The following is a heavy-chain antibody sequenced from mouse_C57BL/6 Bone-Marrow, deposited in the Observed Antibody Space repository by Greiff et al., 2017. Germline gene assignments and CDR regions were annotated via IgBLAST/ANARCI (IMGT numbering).Heavy chain of an antibody. D-gene: IGHD1-1*01. CDR1: GYAFSSYW. CDR3: ARSLRFDY. CDR2: IYPGDGDT. V-gene: IGHV1-80*01. Sequence: QFQLKESGAELVKPGASVTISCKASGYAFSSYWLNWVKQRPGKGLEWIGQIYPGDGDTNYNGKFKVKATLTADKSASTAYMQLSSLTSEDSAVYFCARSLRFDYWGQGTTLTVSS. J-gene: IGHJ2*01.